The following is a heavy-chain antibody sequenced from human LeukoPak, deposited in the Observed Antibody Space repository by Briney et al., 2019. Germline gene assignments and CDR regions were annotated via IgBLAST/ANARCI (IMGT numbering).Heavy chain of an antibody. CDR3: ARSLYYYGSDSFDI. D-gene: IGHD3-10*01. J-gene: IGHJ3*02. V-gene: IGHV3-48*01. Sequence: GGSLRLSCAASGFTFSSYSMNWVRQAPGKGLEWVSYISSSSSTIYYADSVKGRFTISGDNAKNSLYLQMNSLRAEDTAVYYCARSLYYYGSDSFDIWGQGTMVTVSS. CDR1: GFTFSSYS. CDR2: ISSSSSTI.